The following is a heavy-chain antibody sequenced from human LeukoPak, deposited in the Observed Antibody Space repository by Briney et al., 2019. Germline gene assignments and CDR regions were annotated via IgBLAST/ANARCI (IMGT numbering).Heavy chain of an antibody. J-gene: IGHJ3*02. CDR3: ARVRPPIYYDSSGPWDASDI. CDR2: IYHSGST. V-gene: IGHV4-38-2*02. CDR1: GYSISSGYY. D-gene: IGHD3-22*01. Sequence: SETLSLTCTVSGYSISSGYYWGWIRQPPGKGLEWIGSIYHSGSTYYNPSLKSRVTISVDTSKNQFSLKLSSVTAADTAVYYCARVRPPIYYDSSGPWDASDIWGQGTMVTVSS.